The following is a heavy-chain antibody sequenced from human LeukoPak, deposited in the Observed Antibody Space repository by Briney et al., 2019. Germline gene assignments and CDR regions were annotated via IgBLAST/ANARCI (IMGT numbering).Heavy chain of an antibody. V-gene: IGHV3-33*06. Sequence: TGGSLRLSCAASGFTFSSYGMHWFRQAPGKGLEWVAVIWYDGSNKYYADSVKGRFTISRDNSKNTLYLQMNSLRAEDTAVYYCAKDPGGSYYFDYWGQGTLVTVSS. CDR3: AKDPGGSYYFDY. CDR1: GFTFSSYG. D-gene: IGHD1-26*01. J-gene: IGHJ4*02. CDR2: IWYDGSNK.